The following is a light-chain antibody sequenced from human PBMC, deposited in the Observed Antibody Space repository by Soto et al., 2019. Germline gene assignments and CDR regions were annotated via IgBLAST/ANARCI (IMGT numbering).Light chain of an antibody. V-gene: IGKV1-39*01. J-gene: IGKJ5*01. Sequence: EIQITQCPSYLSASVLDRFTIAGRASQSICRYLNCYQQQPGRAPNLLIYTASTLQRGVPSRFGGSGSATAFTLTISSLQPQDFATYYCQQRYTTHGAFGQGTRLEIK. CDR2: TAS. CDR1: QSICRY. CDR3: QQRYTTHGA.